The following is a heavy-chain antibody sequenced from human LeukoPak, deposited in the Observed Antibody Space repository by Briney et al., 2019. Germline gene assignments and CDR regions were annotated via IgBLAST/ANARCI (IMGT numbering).Heavy chain of an antibody. Sequence: PSETLSLTCAVYGGSFSGYYWSWIRQPPGKGLEWIGEINHSGSTNYNPSLKSRVTISVDTSKNELSLKLSSVTAADTAVYYCARAKYCSSTSCYPHFDYWGQGTLVTVSS. D-gene: IGHD2-2*01. CDR3: ARAKYCSSTSCYPHFDY. V-gene: IGHV4-34*01. J-gene: IGHJ4*02. CDR2: INHSGST. CDR1: GGSFSGYY.